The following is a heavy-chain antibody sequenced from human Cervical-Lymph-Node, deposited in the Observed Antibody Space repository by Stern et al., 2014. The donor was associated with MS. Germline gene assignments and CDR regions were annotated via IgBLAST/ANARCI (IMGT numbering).Heavy chain of an antibody. CDR3: ARQRYFDY. Sequence: EVQLVDSGPEVKRPGESLKISCQASGYTFTSYWIGWVHQMPGQGLGWIRTIFPGGLDMRCSPSSQGQVTISADKSSSTAYLQWNNLKASDTAIYYCARQRYFDYWGQGTLVTVSS. J-gene: IGHJ4*02. V-gene: IGHV5-51*07. CDR2: IFPGGLDM. CDR1: GYTFTSYW.